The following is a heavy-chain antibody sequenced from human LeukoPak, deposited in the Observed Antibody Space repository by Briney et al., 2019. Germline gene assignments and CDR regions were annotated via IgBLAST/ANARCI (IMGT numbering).Heavy chain of an antibody. CDR1: GFTFRSYA. Sequence: GGSLRLSCAASGFTFRSYAMHWVRQAPGKGLEWVALISYDGSKRYFADSVKGRFTISRDNSKNTLYLQMNSLRAEDTAVYYCARDRDVDYGNDGFDIWGQGTTVTVSS. J-gene: IGHJ3*02. V-gene: IGHV3-30*04. CDR3: ARDRDVDYGNDGFDI. CDR2: ISYDGSKR. D-gene: IGHD4/OR15-4a*01.